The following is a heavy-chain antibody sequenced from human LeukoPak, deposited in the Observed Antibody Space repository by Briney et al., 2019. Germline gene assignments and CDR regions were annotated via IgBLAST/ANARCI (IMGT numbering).Heavy chain of an antibody. CDR1: GFSLTTSGVG. J-gene: IGHJ4*02. CDR3: AHRRLEKGTAVTTGFDY. CDR2: VYWDDGK. Sequence: SGPTLVKPTQTLTQTCTFSGFSLTTSGVGVGWIRQPPGKALEWLALVYWDDGKPYSPSLKNRLTITKDTSKNQVLLTMTNMDPVDTATYYCAHRRLEKGTAVTTGFDYWGQGILVTVSS. D-gene: IGHD4-17*01. V-gene: IGHV2-5*02.